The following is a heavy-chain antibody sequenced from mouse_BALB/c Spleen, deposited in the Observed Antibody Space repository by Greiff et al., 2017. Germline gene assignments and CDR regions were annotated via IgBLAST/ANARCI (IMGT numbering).Heavy chain of an antibody. V-gene: IGHV5-6-4*01. J-gene: IGHJ4*01. D-gene: IGHD2-3*01. Sequence: EVMLVESGGGLVKPGGSLKLSCAASGFTFSSYTMSWVRQTPEKRLEWVATISSGGSYTYYPDSVKGRFTISRDNAKNTLYLQMSSLKSEDTAMYYCTRDERGMMRDEKGGYAMDYWGQGTSVTVSS. CDR1: GFTFSSYT. CDR3: TRDERGMMRDEKGGYAMDY. CDR2: ISSGGSYT.